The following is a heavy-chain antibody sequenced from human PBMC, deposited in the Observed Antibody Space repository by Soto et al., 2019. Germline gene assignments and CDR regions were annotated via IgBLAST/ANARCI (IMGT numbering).Heavy chain of an antibody. CDR3: ARGSTDSYPGSRIFDF. CDR2: ITDTGGDA. J-gene: IGHJ4*02. CDR1: GLTFGSRA. Sequence: GGSLRLSCVASGLTFGSRAMTWVRQAPGEGLQWVSTITDTGGDAKYTDSVRGRFVISRDNSKKTLYLQMTSLTAEDSAMYYCARGSTDSYPGSRIFDFWGRGTLVTVPQ. D-gene: IGHD3-10*01. V-gene: IGHV3-23*01.